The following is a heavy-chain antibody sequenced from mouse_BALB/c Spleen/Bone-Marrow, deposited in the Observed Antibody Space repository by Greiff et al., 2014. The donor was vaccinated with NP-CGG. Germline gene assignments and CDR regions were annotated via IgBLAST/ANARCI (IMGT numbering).Heavy chain of an antibody. CDR3: TTLARNSFDY. CDR2: IHPGNSDT. D-gene: IGHD3-1*01. CDR1: GYTFSNYW. J-gene: IGHJ2*01. V-gene: IGHV1-5*01. Sequence: VQLQESGTVLARPGAAVKMSCKASGYTFSNYWMHWIKQRPGQGLEWIGTIHPGNSDTTYNQKFKGKAKLTAVTSTSTAYMELSSLTKEDSAVYYCTTLARNSFDYWGQGTPLTVSS.